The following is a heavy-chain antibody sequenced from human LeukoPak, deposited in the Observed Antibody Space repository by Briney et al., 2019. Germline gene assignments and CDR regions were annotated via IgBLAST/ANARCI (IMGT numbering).Heavy chain of an antibody. V-gene: IGHV4-39*01. J-gene: IGHJ5*02. CDR2: IYYSGST. CDR3: ARGGKYCGGDCYSYWFDP. D-gene: IGHD2-21*02. CDR1: GGSISSSSYY. Sequence: SETLSLTCTVSGGSISSSSYYWGWIRQPPGKGLEWIGSIYYSGSTYYNPSLKSRVTISVDTSKNQFSLKLSSVTAADTAVYYCARGGKYCGGDCYSYWFDPWGQGTLVTVSS.